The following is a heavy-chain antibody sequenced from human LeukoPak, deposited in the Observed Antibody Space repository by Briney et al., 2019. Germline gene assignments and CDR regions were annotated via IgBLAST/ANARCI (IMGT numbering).Heavy chain of an antibody. CDR3: AKPPRYCSSTSCSYFDY. V-gene: IGHV3-23*01. D-gene: IGHD2-2*01. CDR2: IRGGGGST. Sequence: GGSLTLPCAASGFSFSNYAMSWVRQAPGKGLEWVAAIRGGGGSTYYADPAKGRFTISRDNSKNTLYLQMNSLRPDHTAVYYSAKPPRYCSSTSCSYFDYWGQGTLVTVSS. CDR1: GFSFSNYA. J-gene: IGHJ4*02.